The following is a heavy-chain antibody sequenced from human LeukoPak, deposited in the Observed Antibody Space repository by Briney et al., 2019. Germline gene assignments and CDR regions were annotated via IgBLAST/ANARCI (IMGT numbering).Heavy chain of an antibody. CDR2: ITPMFEST. V-gene: IGHV1-69*13. CDR1: GDTFSNYV. D-gene: IGHD3-16*02. CDR3: ARDDPDVVVIPGAADV. J-gene: IGHJ3*01. Sequence: VASVKVSCKASGDTFSNYVISWFRQAPGQRPEWMGGITPMFESTYFTQKFQGRVTFTADDSTTTAYMELSSLKFEDTAVYYCARDDPDVVVIPGAADVWGQGTLVTVSS.